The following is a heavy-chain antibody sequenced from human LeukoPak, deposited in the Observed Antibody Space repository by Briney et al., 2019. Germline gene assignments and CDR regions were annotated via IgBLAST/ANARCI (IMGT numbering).Heavy chain of an antibody. CDR3: ARTAARRFDY. Sequence: ASVKVSCKASGYTFTSYYMHWVRQAPGQGLEWMGWINPNSGGTNYAQKFQGWVTMTRDTSTSTVYMELSSLRSDDTAVYYCARTAARRFDYWGQGTLVTVSS. D-gene: IGHD6-6*01. J-gene: IGHJ4*02. CDR2: INPNSGGT. V-gene: IGHV1-2*04. CDR1: GYTFTSYY.